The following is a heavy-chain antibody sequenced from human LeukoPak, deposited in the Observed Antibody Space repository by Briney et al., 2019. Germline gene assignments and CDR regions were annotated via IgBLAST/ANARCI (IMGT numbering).Heavy chain of an antibody. J-gene: IGHJ5*02. CDR2: IFYTGNT. D-gene: IGHD6-19*01. CDR3: ARHPDIAVIRDGFDP. CDR1: GGSISSYY. Sequence: SETPSLTCTVSGGSISSYYWSWIRQPPGKGLEWIGYIFYTGNTLYNPSLWGRVTISVDTSKNQVSLKLSSVTAADTAVYYCARHPDIAVIRDGFDPWGQGTLVTVSS. V-gene: IGHV4-59*08.